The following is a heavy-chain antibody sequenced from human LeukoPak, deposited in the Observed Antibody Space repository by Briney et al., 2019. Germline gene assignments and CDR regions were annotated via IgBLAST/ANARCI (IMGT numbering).Heavy chain of an antibody. J-gene: IGHJ4*02. CDR3: ARDGLDYYDSSGYYHY. V-gene: IGHV3-53*01. CDR2: IYSGGST. Sequence: GGSLRLSCAASGFTVSSNYMSWVRQAPGKGLEWVSVIYSGGSTYYADSVKGRFTISRDNSKSTLYLQMNSLRAEDTAVYYCARDGLDYYDSSGYYHYWGQGTLVTVSS. D-gene: IGHD3-22*01. CDR1: GFTVSSNY.